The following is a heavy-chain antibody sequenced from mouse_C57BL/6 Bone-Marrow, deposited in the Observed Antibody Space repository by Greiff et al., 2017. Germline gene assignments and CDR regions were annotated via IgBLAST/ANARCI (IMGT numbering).Heavy chain of an antibody. CDR1: GYTFTSYW. CDR3: ARGASYYSNFYAMDY. V-gene: IGHV1-69*01. Sequence: QVQLQQPGAELVMPGASVKLSCKASGYTFTSYWMHWVKQRPGQGLEWIGEIDPSDSYTNYNQKFKGKSTLTVDQSSSTAYMQLSSLTSEYSAVEYCARGASYYSNFYAMDYWGQGTSVTVSS. D-gene: IGHD2-5*01. CDR2: IDPSDSYT. J-gene: IGHJ4*01.